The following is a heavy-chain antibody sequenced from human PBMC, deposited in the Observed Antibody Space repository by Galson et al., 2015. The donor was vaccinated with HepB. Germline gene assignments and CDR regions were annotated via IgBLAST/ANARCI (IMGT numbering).Heavy chain of an antibody. J-gene: IGHJ5*02. D-gene: IGHD1-14*01. CDR1: GGSISITSYS. V-gene: IGHV4-39*01. Sequence: ETLSLTCTVSGGSISITSYSWGWIRQSPEKGLEWIGTFHSNGNTYYNPSFQSRVTTSIDTSKSQFSLNLYSVTAADTAVYYCARLPTGFPNWVDPWGQGTLVTVSS. CDR2: FHSNGNT. CDR3: ARLPTGFPNWVDP.